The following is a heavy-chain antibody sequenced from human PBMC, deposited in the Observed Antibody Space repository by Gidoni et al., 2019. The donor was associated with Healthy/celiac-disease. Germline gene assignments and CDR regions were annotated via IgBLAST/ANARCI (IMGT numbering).Heavy chain of an antibody. CDR1: GFTFSSYW. CDR3: ARELDSSGWSDDAFDI. Sequence: EVQLVESGGGLVQPGGSLRLSCAASGFTFSSYWMSWVRQAPGKGLEWVANIKQDGSEKYYVDSVKGRFTISRDNAKNSLYLQMNSLRAEDTAVYYCARELDSSGWSDDAFDIWGQGTMVTVSS. D-gene: IGHD6-19*01. CDR2: IKQDGSEK. J-gene: IGHJ3*02. V-gene: IGHV3-7*03.